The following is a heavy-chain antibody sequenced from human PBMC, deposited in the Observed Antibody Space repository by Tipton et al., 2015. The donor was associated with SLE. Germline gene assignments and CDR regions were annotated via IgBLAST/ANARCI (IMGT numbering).Heavy chain of an antibody. CDR3: ARGKDIVVARDAFDI. CDR2: INHSGST. Sequence: TLSLTCAVYGGSFSGYYWSWILQPPGKGLEWIGEINHSGSTNYNPSLKSRVTISVDTSKNQFSLKLSSVTAADTAVYYCARGKDIVVARDAFDIWGQGTMVTVSS. CDR1: GGSFSGYY. D-gene: IGHD2-15*01. J-gene: IGHJ3*02. V-gene: IGHV4-34*01.